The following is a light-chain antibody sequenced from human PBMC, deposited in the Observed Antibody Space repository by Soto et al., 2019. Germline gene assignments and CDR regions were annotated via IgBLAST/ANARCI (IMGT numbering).Light chain of an antibody. V-gene: IGLV1-40*01. Sequence: QSVLTQPPSVSGAPGQRVTFSCTGSSSNIGTGFDVHWYQHLPGTAPKLLIYGNTNRPSGVPDRFSGSKSGTSGSLAITGLQAEDEADYYCSSYTDTGTHVVFGGGTQLTVL. CDR3: SSYTDTGTHVV. J-gene: IGLJ2*01. CDR1: SSNIGTGFD. CDR2: GNT.